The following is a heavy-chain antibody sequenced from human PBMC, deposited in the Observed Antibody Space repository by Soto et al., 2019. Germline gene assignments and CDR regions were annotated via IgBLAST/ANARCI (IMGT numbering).Heavy chain of an antibody. CDR3: AKDMLAAADLYYLDY. Sequence: GGSLRLSCAASGFTFDDYAMHWVRQAPGKGLEWVSGISWNSGSIGYADSVKGRFTISRDNAKNSLYLQMNSLRAEDTALYYCAKDMLAAADLYYLDYWGQGTLVTVSS. J-gene: IGHJ4*02. CDR1: GFTFDDYA. CDR2: ISWNSGSI. D-gene: IGHD6-13*01. V-gene: IGHV3-9*01.